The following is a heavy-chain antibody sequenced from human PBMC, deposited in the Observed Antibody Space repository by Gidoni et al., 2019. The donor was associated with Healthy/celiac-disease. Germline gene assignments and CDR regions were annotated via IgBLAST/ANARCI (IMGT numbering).Heavy chain of an antibody. CDR3: ARDRRVLGYCSGGSCFYYYYYGMDV. CDR1: GFTFSSYS. J-gene: IGHJ6*02. Sequence: EVQLVESGGGLVKPGGSLRLSCAASGFTFSSYSMNWVRQAPGKGLECVSSISSSISYIYYADSVKGRFTISRDNAKNSLYLQMNSLRAEDTAVYYCARDRRVLGYCSGGSCFYYYYYGMDVWGQGTTVTVSS. CDR2: ISSSISYI. D-gene: IGHD2-15*01. V-gene: IGHV3-21*01.